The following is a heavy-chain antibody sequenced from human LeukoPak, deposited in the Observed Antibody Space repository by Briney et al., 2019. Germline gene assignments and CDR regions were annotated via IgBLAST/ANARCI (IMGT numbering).Heavy chain of an antibody. CDR2: INSDGSGT. CDR3: ATKLVGTKSSEFEY. V-gene: IGHV3-74*01. CDR1: GFTFSSYW. D-gene: IGHD1-26*01. J-gene: IGHJ4*02. Sequence: GGSLRLSCAASGFTFSSYWMHWVRQASGKGLVWVSRINSDGSGTTYADSVKGRFTISRDNAKNTLYLQMNSLRAEDTAVYYCATKLVGTKSSEFEYWGQGTLATVSS.